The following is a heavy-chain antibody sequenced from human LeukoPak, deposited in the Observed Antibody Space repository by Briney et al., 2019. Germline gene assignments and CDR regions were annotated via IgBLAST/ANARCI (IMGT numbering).Heavy chain of an antibody. V-gene: IGHV3-74*01. CDR3: AKGGKWDVTPFDY. J-gene: IGHJ4*02. Sequence: PGGSLRLSCAASGFTFSSYWMHWVRQAPGKGLLWVSRINSDGSSTSYADSVKGRFTISRDNAKNTLYLQMNSLRAEDTAVYYCAKGGKWDVTPFDYWGQGTLITVSS. CDR2: INSDGSST. CDR1: GFTFSSYW. D-gene: IGHD1-26*01.